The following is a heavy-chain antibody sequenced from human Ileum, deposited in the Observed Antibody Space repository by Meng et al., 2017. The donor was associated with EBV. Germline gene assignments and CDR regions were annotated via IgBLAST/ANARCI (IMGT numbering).Heavy chain of an antibody. CDR3: ASSDYYRSDY. J-gene: IGHJ4*02. Sequence: QVQRQGSVPGLVKPSGTRPLTCAVSGGSISRSDWWSWVRQPPGKGLEWIGETSHSGSTNYSPSLKSRVTISLDKSKNQLFLKLNSVTAADTAVYYCASSDYYRSDYWGQGTLVTVSS. CDR2: TSHSGST. V-gene: IGHV4-4*02. D-gene: IGHD3-22*01. CDR1: GGSISRSDW.